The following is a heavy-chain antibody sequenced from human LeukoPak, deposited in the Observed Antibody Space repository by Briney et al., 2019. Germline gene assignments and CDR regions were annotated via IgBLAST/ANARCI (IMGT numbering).Heavy chain of an antibody. CDR1: GFTFSSYW. CDR3: ARHSMGAAVAHADY. CDR2: IKQDGSEK. J-gene: IGHJ4*02. D-gene: IGHD6-19*01. V-gene: IGHV3-7*03. Sequence: GGSLRLSCAASGFTFSSYWMSWVRQAPGKGLEWVANIKQDGSEKYYVDSVKGRFTISRDNAKNSLYLQMNSLRAEDTAVYYCARHSMGAAVAHADYWGQGTLVTVSS.